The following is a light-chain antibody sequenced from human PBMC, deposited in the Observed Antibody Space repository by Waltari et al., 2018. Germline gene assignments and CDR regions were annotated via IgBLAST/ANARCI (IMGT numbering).Light chain of an antibody. CDR1: QTIRTTY. J-gene: IGKJ4*01. Sequence: EIVLTQSPGTLSLSPGEGATLSCRTSQTIRTTYLAWYQQKPGQAPTLLIYGAFTWATGIPDRFTGSGSGTDFSLTISSLEPEDFATYYCQQYDVSPLTFGGGTKVEIK. CDR2: GAF. V-gene: IGKV3-20*01. CDR3: QQYDVSPLT.